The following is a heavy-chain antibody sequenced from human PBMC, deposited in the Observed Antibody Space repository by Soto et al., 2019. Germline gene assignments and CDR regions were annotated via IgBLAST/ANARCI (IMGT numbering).Heavy chain of an antibody. V-gene: IGHV3-33*08. J-gene: IGHJ6*02. CDR2: IWYDGSNK. CDR1: GFTFSSYA. CDR3: ARDPLRLFYYYGMDV. Sequence: PGGSLRLSCAASGFTFSSYAMHWVRQAPGKGLEWVAVIWYDGSNKYYADSVKGRFTISRDNPKNTLYLQMNSLRAEDTAVYYYARDPLRLFYYYGMDVWGQGTTVTVSS. D-gene: IGHD4-17*01.